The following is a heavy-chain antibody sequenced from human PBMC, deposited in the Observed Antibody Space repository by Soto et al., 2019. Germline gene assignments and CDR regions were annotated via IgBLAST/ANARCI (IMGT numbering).Heavy chain of an antibody. V-gene: IGHV3-23*01. D-gene: IGHD3-22*01. CDR2: ISGSGGST. J-gene: IGHJ1*01. CDR3: AKGYYDSSGYPEYFQH. Sequence: SGGSLRLSCAASGFTFSSYAMSWVRQAPGKGLEWVSAISGSGGSTYYADSVKGRFTISRDNSKNTLYLQMNSLRAEDTAVYYCAKGYYDSSGYPEYFQHWGQGTLVTVSS. CDR1: GFTFSSYA.